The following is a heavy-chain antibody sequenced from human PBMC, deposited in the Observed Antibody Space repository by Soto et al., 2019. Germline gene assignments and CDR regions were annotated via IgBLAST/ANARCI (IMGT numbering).Heavy chain of an antibody. CDR3: TTIVVVAATDGMDV. Sequence: GGSLRLSCAASGFTFSNAWMSWVRQAPGKGLEWVGRIKSKTDGGTTDYAAPVKGRFTISRDDSKNTLYLQMNSLKTEDTAVYYCTTIVVVAATDGMDVWGQGTTVTVSS. CDR1: GFTFSNAW. J-gene: IGHJ6*02. D-gene: IGHD2-15*01. V-gene: IGHV3-15*01. CDR2: IKSKTDGGTT.